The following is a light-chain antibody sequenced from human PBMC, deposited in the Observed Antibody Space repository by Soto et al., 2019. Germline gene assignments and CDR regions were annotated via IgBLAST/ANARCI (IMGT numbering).Light chain of an antibody. Sequence: QLVLTQSPPASASLGASVKLTCTLSSGHSSYVIAWHQHQPEKGPRYLMKVNSDGSHNKGDGIPDRFSGSSSGAERYLTISSLQSEDEADYYCQTWASGVVFGGGTKVTVL. CDR1: SGHSSYV. CDR3: QTWASGVV. CDR2: VNSDGSH. V-gene: IGLV4-69*01. J-gene: IGLJ3*02.